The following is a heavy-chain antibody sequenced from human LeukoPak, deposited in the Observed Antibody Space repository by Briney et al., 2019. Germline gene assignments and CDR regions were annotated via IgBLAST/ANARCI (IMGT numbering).Heavy chain of an antibody. Sequence: GGSLRLSCAASGFTFSNAWMSWVRQAPGKGLEWVGRIESKTDGGATDYAAPVKGRFTISRDDSKNTLYLQMNSLKTEDTAVYYCTRYSNHNDFDYWGQGTLVTVSS. CDR3: TRYSNHNDFDY. CDR2: IESKTDGGAT. J-gene: IGHJ4*02. CDR1: GFTFSNAW. D-gene: IGHD4-11*01. V-gene: IGHV3-15*04.